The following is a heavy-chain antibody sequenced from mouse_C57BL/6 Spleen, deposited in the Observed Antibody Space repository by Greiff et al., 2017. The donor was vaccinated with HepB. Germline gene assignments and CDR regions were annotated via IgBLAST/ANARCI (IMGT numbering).Heavy chain of an antibody. CDR2: IHPNSGST. D-gene: IGHD1-1*01. J-gene: IGHJ1*03. CDR1: GYTFTSYW. Sequence: QVQLQQPGAELVKPGASVKLSCKASGYTFTSYWMHWVKQRPGQGLEWIGMIHPNSGSTNYNEKFKSKATLTVDKSSSTAYMQLSSLTSEDSAVYYCAIYYYGSSYVDWYFDVWGTGTTVTVSS. CDR3: AIYYYGSSYVDWYFDV. V-gene: IGHV1-64*01.